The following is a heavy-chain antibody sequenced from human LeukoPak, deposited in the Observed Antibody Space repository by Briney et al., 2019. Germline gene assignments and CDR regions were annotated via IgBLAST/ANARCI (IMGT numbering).Heavy chain of an antibody. J-gene: IGHJ4*02. Sequence: VSSVRASCKTSGYTFTDCFMHWVRQAPGQGLEWMGWIDPKSGATNYAQKFQGRVTMTRDTSINTVYMELTTLRSDDTAIYYCATLGGHSLAAQNGYWGQGTLVTVSS. CDR2: IDPKSGAT. CDR3: ATLGGHSLAAQNGY. V-gene: IGHV1-2*02. D-gene: IGHD3-16*01. CDR1: GYTFTDCF.